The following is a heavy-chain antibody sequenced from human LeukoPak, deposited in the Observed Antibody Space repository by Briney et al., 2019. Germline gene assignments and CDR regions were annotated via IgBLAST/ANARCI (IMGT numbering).Heavy chain of an antibody. Sequence: GGSLRLSCAASGFTFEDYAMHWVRQGPGKGLEWVSRISWDSVGIDYGESVKGRFTISRDNAKKSVYMEMNSLRVEDTAVYYCARGPGMATRKRSFDNWGQGTLVTVSS. CDR1: GFTFEDYA. D-gene: IGHD5-24*01. V-gene: IGHV3-9*01. J-gene: IGHJ4*02. CDR3: ARGPGMATRKRSFDN. CDR2: ISWDSVGI.